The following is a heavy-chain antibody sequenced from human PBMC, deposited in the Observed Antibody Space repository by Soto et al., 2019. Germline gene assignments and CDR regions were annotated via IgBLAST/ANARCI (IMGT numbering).Heavy chain of an antibody. CDR2: ISYDGSTT. CDR3: ARHLASTVTTSGWFDP. Sequence: QVQLVESGGGVVQLGKSLRLSCAASGFTLSSHAMHWVRQAPGKGLEWLSIISYDGSTTYYADSVKGRFTISRDNSKNTLYLQMNSLRADDTAVYFCARHLASTVTTSGWFDPWGQGTLVTVSS. J-gene: IGHJ5*02. D-gene: IGHD4-4*01. CDR1: GFTLSSHA. V-gene: IGHV3-30-3*01.